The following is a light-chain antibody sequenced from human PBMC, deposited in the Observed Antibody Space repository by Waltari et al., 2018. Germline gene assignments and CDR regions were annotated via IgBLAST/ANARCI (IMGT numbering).Light chain of an antibody. Sequence: QSVLTQAPSVSAAPGQKVTIPCPGSTPHIGNNYVSWYQQFPGTAPKLLIYEDNRRPLGIPDRFSGSKSGASATLGITGLQTGDEADYYCGTWDSSLGIGVLGGGTRVTVL. CDR1: TPHIGNNY. CDR3: GTWDSSLGIGV. V-gene: IGLV1-51*01. J-gene: IGLJ3*02. CDR2: EDN.